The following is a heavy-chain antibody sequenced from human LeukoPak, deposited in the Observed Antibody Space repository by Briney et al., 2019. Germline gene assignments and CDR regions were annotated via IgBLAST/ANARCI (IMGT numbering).Heavy chain of an antibody. CDR3: ARGTLDSSSWYAIFRDFDY. D-gene: IGHD6-13*01. CDR2: IYYSGST. Sequence: SETLSLTCTVSGGSVSSGSYYWSWIRQPPGKGLEWIGYIYYSGSTNYNPSLKSRVTISVDTSKNQFSLKLSSVTAADTAVYYCARGTLDSSSWYAIFRDFDYWGQGTPVTVSS. V-gene: IGHV4-61*01. J-gene: IGHJ4*02. CDR1: GGSVSSGSYY.